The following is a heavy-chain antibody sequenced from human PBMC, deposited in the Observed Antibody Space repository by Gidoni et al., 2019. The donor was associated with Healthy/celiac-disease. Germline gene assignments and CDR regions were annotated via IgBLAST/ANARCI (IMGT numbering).Heavy chain of an antibody. CDR2: IYYSGST. J-gene: IGHJ6*02. V-gene: IGHV4-31*03. CDR3: ARVLSGYGYYYYGMDV. CDR1: GGSISSGGYY. D-gene: IGHD5-12*01. Sequence: QVQLQESGPGLVKPSQTLSLTCTVSGGSISSGGYYWSWIRQHPGKGLEWIGYIYYSGSTYYNPSLKSRVTISVDTSKNQFSLKLSSVTAADTAVYYCARVLSGYGYYYYGMDVWGQGTTVTVSS.